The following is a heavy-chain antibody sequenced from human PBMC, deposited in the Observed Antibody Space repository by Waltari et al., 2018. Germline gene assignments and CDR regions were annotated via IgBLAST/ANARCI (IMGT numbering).Heavy chain of an antibody. CDR1: GFTFSSYG. D-gene: IGHD3-9*01. V-gene: IGHV3-30*18. CDR2: IWYDGSNK. Sequence: QVQLVESGGGVVQPGRSLRLSCAASGFTFSSYGMPWVRQAPGKGLEWVAVIWYDGSNKYYADSVKGRFTISRDNSKNTLYLQMNSLRAEDTAMYYCAKDADDTWGWFDPWGQGTLVTVSS. J-gene: IGHJ5*02. CDR3: AKDADDTWGWFDP.